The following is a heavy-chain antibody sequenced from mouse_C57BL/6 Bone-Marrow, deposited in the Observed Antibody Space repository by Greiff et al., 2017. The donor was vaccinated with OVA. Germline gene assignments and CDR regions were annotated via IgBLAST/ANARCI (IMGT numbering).Heavy chain of an antibody. CDR3: ARDKGLLPFAY. CDR1: GFTFSSYA. D-gene: IGHD2-3*01. Sequence: EVHLVESGGGLVKPGGSLKLSCAASGFTFSSYAMSWVRQTPETRLEWVATISDGGSYTYYPDNVKGRFTISRDKAKITLYLQMSHLKSEDTAMYYCARDKGLLPFAYWGQGTLVTVSA. V-gene: IGHV5-4*01. CDR2: ISDGGSYT. J-gene: IGHJ3*01.